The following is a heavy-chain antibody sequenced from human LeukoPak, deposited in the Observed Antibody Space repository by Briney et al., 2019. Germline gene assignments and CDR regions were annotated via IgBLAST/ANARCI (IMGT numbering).Heavy chain of an antibody. CDR3: ARVGYGDYLYFDY. D-gene: IGHD4-17*01. Sequence: PGGSLRLSCAASGFTVSSNYMSWVRQAPGKGLEWVSVIYSGGSTYYADSVKGRFTISRDNSKNTLYLQMNSLRAEDTAVYYCARVGYGDYLYFDYRSQGTLVTVSS. V-gene: IGHV3-66*01. CDR2: IYSGGST. CDR1: GFTVSSNY. J-gene: IGHJ4*02.